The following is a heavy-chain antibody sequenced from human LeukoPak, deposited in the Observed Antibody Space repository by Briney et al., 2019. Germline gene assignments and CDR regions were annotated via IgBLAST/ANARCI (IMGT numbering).Heavy chain of an antibody. J-gene: IGHJ4*02. CDR1: GFTFSSYA. D-gene: IGHD5-18*01. CDR3: ARVGSGNTYGYADY. CDR2: FYNGINT. V-gene: IGHV3-66*01. Sequence: GGSLRLSCAASGFTFSSYAMHWVRQAPGKGLEWVSVFYNGINTYYADSVKGRFTTSRDNSKNTLYLQMNILRVEDTAVYFCARVGSGNTYGYADYWGQGTLVTVSS.